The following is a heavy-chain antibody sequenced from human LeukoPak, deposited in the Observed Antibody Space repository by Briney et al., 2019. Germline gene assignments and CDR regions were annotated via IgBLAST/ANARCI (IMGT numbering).Heavy chain of an antibody. D-gene: IGHD1-7*01. V-gene: IGHV3-23*01. CDR2: ISGSGGST. J-gene: IGHJ4*02. CDR3: AKDATPRNSIWDHFDS. CDR1: GFTLSTYA. Sequence: GGSLRLSCAASGFTLSTYAMSWVRQAPGKGLEGVSAISGSGGSTYYADSVKGRFTISRDDAKNTVYLQMNSLRAEDTAIYFCAKDATPRNSIWDHFDSWGQGTLVTVSS.